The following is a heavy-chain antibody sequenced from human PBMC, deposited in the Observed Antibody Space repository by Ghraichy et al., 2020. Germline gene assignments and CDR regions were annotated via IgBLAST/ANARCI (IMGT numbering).Heavy chain of an antibody. J-gene: IGHJ4*02. CDR1: GYSFTSYW. CDR3: YTAMVSWGWDYFDY. V-gene: IGHV5-51*01. D-gene: IGHD5-18*01. Sequence: GESLNISCKGSGYSFTSYWIGWVRQMPGKGLEWMGIIYPGDSDTRYSPSFQGQVTISADKSISTAYLQWSSLKASDTAMYYCYTAMVSWGWDYFDYWGQGTLVTVSS. CDR2: IYPGDSDT.